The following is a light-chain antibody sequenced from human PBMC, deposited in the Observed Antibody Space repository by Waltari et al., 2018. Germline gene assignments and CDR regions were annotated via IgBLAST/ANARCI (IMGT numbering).Light chain of an antibody. V-gene: IGKV3-15*01. CDR1: QSVRNN. CDR3: QQYNNWPPWT. Sequence: EIVMTQSPATLSVSPGERATLSCSASQSVRNNLVWYQQKPGQAPTLLIYGASTRLTGIPARFSGSGSGTEFTLTISSLQSEDFAVYYCQQYNNWPPWTFGQGTKVEIK. J-gene: IGKJ1*01. CDR2: GAS.